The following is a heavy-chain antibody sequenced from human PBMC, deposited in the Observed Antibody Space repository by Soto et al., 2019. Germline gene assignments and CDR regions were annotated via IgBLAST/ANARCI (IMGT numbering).Heavy chain of an antibody. D-gene: IGHD2-15*01. V-gene: IGHV5-51*01. CDR2: IYPGDSDT. Sequence: GESLKISCKGSGYSFTSYWIGWVRQMPGKGLEWMGIIYPGDSDTRYSPSFQGQVTISADKSISTAYLQWSSLKASDTAMYYCVRSQGYCSGGSCFYYYYGMDVWGQGTTVTVSS. J-gene: IGHJ6*02. CDR1: GYSFTSYW. CDR3: VRSQGYCSGGSCFYYYYGMDV.